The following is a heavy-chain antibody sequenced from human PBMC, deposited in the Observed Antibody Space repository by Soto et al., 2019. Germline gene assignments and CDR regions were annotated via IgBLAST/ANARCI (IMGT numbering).Heavy chain of an antibody. J-gene: IGHJ3*02. CDR1: GYTFTSYG. Sequence: ASVKVSCKASGYTFTSYGISWVLQAPGQGLEWMGWISAYNGNTNYAQKLQGRVTMTTDTSTSTAYMELRSLRSDDTAVYYCARGLDCSGGSCYDAIDAFDIWGQGTMVTVPS. CDR3: ARGLDCSGGSCYDAIDAFDI. V-gene: IGHV1-18*01. D-gene: IGHD2-15*01. CDR2: ISAYNGNT.